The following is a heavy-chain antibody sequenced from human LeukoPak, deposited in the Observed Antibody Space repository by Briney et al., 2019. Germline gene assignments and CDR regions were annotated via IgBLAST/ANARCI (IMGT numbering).Heavy chain of an antibody. CDR1: GGTFSSYA. D-gene: IGHD5-24*01. V-gene: IGHV1-69*13. CDR2: IIPIFGTA. Sequence: SVKVSCKASGGTFSSYAICWVRQAPGQGLEWMGGIIPIFGTANYAQKFQGRVTITADESTSTAYMELSSLRSEDTAVYYCARNPQRWLQLPGYFDYWGQGTLVTVSS. CDR3: ARNPQRWLQLPGYFDY. J-gene: IGHJ4*02.